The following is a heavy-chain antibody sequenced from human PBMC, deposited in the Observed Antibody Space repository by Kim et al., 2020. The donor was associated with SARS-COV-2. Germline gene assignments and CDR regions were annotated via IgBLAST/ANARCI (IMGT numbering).Heavy chain of an antibody. V-gene: IGHV3-23*01. J-gene: IGHJ1*01. CDR2: ISGSGGRT. Sequence: GGSLRLSCAASGFTFNFFAMTWVRQAPGKGLEWVSLISGSGGRTYYADSVKGRFTISRDNSKNTVNLQMNNLRVEDTAVYYCATDRRSDTADYIEHWGQGILVTDAS. D-gene: IGHD1-26*01. CDR1: GFTFNFFA. CDR3: ATDRRSDTADYIEH.